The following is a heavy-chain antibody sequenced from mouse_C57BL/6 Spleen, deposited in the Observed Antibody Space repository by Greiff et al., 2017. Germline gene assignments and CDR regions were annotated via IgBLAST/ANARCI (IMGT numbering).Heavy chain of an antibody. V-gene: IGHV7-3*01. CDR1: GFTFTDYY. J-gene: IGHJ2*01. CDR3: ARSPYYYGSSQYYFDY. Sequence: EVQVVESGGGLVQPGGSLSLSCAASGFTFTDYYMSWVRQPPGKALEWLGFIRNKANGYTTEYSASVKGRFTISRDNSQSILYLQMNALRAEDSATYYCARSPYYYGSSQYYFDYWGQGTTLTVSS. D-gene: IGHD1-1*01. CDR2: IRNKANGYTT.